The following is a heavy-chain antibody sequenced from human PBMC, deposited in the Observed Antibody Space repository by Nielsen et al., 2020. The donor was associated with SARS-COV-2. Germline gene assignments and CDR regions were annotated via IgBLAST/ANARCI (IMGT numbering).Heavy chain of an antibody. CDR2: ISAYNGNT. CDR1: GYTFTSYY. J-gene: IGHJ6*03. D-gene: IGHD5-24*01. Sequence: ASVKVSCKASGYTFTSYYMHWVRQAPGQGLEWMGWISAYNGNTNYAQKLQGRVTMTTDTSTSTAYMELRSLRSDDTAVYYCARLTGDGRAILYKDVLGKGTTVTVSS. CDR3: ARLTGDGRAILYKDV. V-gene: IGHV1-18*04.